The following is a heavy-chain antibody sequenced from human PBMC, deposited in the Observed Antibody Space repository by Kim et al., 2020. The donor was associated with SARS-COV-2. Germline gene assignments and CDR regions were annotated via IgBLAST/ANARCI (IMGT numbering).Heavy chain of an antibody. CDR2: INIGDGNT. D-gene: IGHD3-10*01. CDR1: GYTFSKNG. J-gene: IGHJ4*02. V-gene: IGHV1-3*04. Sequence: ASVKVSCKASGYTFSKNGIDWVRQAPGQRLEWMGWINIGDGNTEYSEKFYDRLTITRDTSASASYLELSRLTSEDSGVYYCARGGTFSGLGSPFDYWGQGTMVIVSS. CDR3: ARGGTFSGLGSPFDY.